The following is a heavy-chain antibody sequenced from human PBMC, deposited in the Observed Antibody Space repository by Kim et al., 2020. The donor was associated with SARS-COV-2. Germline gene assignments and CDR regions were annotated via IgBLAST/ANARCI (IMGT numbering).Heavy chain of an antibody. J-gene: IGHJ3*02. V-gene: IGHV3-73*01. D-gene: IGHD1-1*01. Sequence: GGSLRLSCAASGFSFSDSAMHWVRQASGKGLEWVGRIRSKANSYATTYAASVKGRFTISRDDSKNAAYLQMNSLKTEDTALYCCTRVPGTTLAFWYAYDIWGQGTMVTVSS. CDR2: IRSKANSYAT. CDR1: GFSFSDSA. CDR3: TRVPGTTLAFWYAYDI.